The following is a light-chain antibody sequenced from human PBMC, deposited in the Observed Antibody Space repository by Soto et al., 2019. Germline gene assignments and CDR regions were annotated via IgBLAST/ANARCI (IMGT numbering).Light chain of an antibody. J-gene: IGLJ1*01. CDR2: GNS. CDR3: QSYDNSLSVYV. Sequence: APGQRVTISCTGSSSNIGAHYDVHWYQQLPGTAPKLLIYGNSNRPSGVPDRFSGSKSGTSASLAITGLQAEDEADYYCQSYDNSLSVYVFGTGTKVTVL. CDR1: SSNIGAHYD. V-gene: IGLV1-40*01.